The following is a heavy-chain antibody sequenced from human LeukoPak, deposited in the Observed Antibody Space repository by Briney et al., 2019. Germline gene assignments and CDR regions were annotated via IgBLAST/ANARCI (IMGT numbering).Heavy chain of an antibody. CDR2: IYYSGST. CDR1: GGSIGSSDSF. J-gene: IGHJ4*02. V-gene: IGHV4-39*07. Sequence: SETLSLTCTVSGGSIGSSDSFWGWIRQPPGKGLEWIGSIYYSGSTYYNPSLKSRVTISVDTSKNQFSLKLSSVTAADTAVYYCARAMDYYYGSGSYLGYWGQGTLVTVSS. D-gene: IGHD3-10*01. CDR3: ARAMDYYYGSGSYLGY.